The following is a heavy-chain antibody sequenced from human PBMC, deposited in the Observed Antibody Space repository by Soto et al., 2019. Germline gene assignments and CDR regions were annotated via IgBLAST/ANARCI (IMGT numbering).Heavy chain of an antibody. CDR2: IYYSGST. CDR3: ARESYGGLVDY. Sequence: QVQLQESGPGLVKPSETLSLTCTVSGGSVSSGSYYWSWIRQPPGKGLEWIGYIYYSGSTNYNPSLKSRVTISVDTSKNQFSLKLSSVTAADTAVYYCARESYGGLVDYWGQGTLVTVSS. V-gene: IGHV4-61*01. J-gene: IGHJ4*02. CDR1: GGSVSSGSYY. D-gene: IGHD5-18*01.